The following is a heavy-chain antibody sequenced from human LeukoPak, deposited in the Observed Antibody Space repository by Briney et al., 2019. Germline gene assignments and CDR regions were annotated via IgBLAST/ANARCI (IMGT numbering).Heavy chain of an antibody. CDR2: ITTDGSRT. CDR3: AKGNTVTPDY. D-gene: IGHD4-17*01. Sequence: GGSLRLSCAASGFTFSGSAMHWVRQASGKGLEWVSAITTDGSRTYNADSVKGRFTISRDNSKNTLYLQMNSLRAEDTAVYYCAKGNTVTPDYWGQGTLVTVSS. J-gene: IGHJ4*02. V-gene: IGHV3-23*01. CDR1: GFTFSGSA.